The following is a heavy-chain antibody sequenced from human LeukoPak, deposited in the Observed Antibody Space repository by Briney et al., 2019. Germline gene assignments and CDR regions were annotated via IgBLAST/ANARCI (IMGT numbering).Heavy chain of an antibody. Sequence: GGSLRLSCAASGFTFSSYAMHWVRQAPGKGLEWVAVISYDGSNKYYADSVKGRFTISRDNSKNTLYLQMNSLRAEDTAVYYCAADDQQLMLWGQGTLVTVSS. J-gene: IGHJ4*02. CDR1: GFTFSSYA. V-gene: IGHV3-30-3*01. D-gene: IGHD2-2*01. CDR2: ISYDGSNK. CDR3: AADDQQLML.